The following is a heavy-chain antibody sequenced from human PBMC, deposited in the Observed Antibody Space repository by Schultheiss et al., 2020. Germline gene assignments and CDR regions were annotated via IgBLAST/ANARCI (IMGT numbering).Heavy chain of an antibody. CDR3: AKKVTTYFDH. CDR2: ISFSGST. Sequence: SETLSLTCTVSGGSISSYYWSWIRQPPGKGLEWIGYISFSGSTNYNPSLKSRVTISVDTSKNQFSLKLSSVTAADTAVYYCAKKVTTYFDHWGQGTRVTV. V-gene: IGHV4-59*12. D-gene: IGHD4-17*01. J-gene: IGHJ4*02. CDR1: GGSISSYY.